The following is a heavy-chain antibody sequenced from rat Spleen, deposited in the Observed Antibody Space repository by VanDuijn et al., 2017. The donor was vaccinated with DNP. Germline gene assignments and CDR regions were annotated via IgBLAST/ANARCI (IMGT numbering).Heavy chain of an antibody. J-gene: IGHJ2*01. CDR2: IWNSGNT. Sequence: QVQLKESGPGLVQPSQTLSLTCTVSGFSLSTNRIHWVRQPPGKGLEWVGAIWNSGNTGSSSAPKSRLSIIRDISKSQVFLKINSLQTEDTALYFCTRALGYGGYWGQGVMVTVSS. D-gene: IGHD1-11*01. CDR1: GFSLSTNR. V-gene: IGHV2-1*01. CDR3: TRALGYGGY.